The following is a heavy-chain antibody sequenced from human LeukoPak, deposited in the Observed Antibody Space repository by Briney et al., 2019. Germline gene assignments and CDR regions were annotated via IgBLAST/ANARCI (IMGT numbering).Heavy chain of an antibody. V-gene: IGHV3-21*01. Sequence: GGSLRLSCAASGFTFSSYTMNWVRQAPGKGLEWVSFISSYIYYADSVKGRFTISRDNAKNSLFLQMNSLRAEDTAVYYCARAKRNGFDIWGQGTMVTVSS. J-gene: IGHJ3*02. CDR3: ARAKRNGFDI. CDR2: ISSYI. CDR1: GFTFSSYT.